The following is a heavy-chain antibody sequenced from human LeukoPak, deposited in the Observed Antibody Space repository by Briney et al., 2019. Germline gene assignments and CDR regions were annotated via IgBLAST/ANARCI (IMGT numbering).Heavy chain of an antibody. CDR2: TYFRARWYK. CDR1: GDSVSSTSVA. J-gene: IGHJ5*02. D-gene: IGHD5-12*01. V-gene: IGHV6-1*01. CDR3: AKGIRLENWFDP. Sequence: SQTLSLTCAISGDSVSSTSVAWNWIRQSPSRGLEWLGRTYFRARWYKEYAESVRSRVSINPDTSKNHFSLQLNSVTPEDTAVYYCAKGIRLENWFDPWGQGNLVTVSS.